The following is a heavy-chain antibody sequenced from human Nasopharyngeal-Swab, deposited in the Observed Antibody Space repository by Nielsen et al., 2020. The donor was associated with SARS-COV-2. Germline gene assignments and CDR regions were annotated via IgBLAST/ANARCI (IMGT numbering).Heavy chain of an antibody. Sequence: SETLSLTCAVYGGSFSGYYWSWIRQPPGKGLEWIGEINHSGSTNYNPSLKSRVTISVDTSKNQFSLKLSSVTAADTAVYYCARRRGSYYYDSSAYRNPGPYSPIDYWGQGTLVTVSS. J-gene: IGHJ4*02. D-gene: IGHD3-22*01. V-gene: IGHV4-34*01. CDR1: GGSFSGYY. CDR3: ARRRGSYYYDSSAYRNPGPYSPIDY. CDR2: INHSGST.